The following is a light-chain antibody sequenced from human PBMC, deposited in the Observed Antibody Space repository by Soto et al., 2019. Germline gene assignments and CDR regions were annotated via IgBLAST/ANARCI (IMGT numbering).Light chain of an antibody. CDR1: QSVSNY. V-gene: IGKV3-11*01. CDR3: QQRSNWPHTWT. Sequence: EIVLTQSPATLSLSPGERATLSCRASQSVSNYLAWYQQKPGQAPRLLIYDASNRATGIPARFSGSGSGTHFTITISSLAPEDFAVYYCQQRSNWPHTWTFGQGTKVEIK. J-gene: IGKJ1*01. CDR2: DAS.